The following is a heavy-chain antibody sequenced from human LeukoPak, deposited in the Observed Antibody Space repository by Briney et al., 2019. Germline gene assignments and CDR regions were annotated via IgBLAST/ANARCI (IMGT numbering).Heavy chain of an antibody. CDR2: INPNSGGT. V-gene: IGHV1-2*04. D-gene: IGHD3-10*01. J-gene: IGHJ2*01. Sequence: ASVKVSCKASGYTFTGYYMHWVRQAPGQGLEWMGWINPNSGGTNYAQKFQGWVTMTRDTSISTAYMELSSLRSEDTAVYYCAREPAGITMVRGASWYFDLWGRGTLVTVSS. CDR3: AREPAGITMVRGASWYFDL. CDR1: GYTFTGYY.